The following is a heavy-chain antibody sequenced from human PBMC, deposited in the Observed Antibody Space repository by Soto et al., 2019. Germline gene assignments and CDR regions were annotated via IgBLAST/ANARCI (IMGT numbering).Heavy chain of an antibody. CDR1: GFTFSSYA. J-gene: IGHJ5*02. D-gene: IGHD6-19*01. CDR2: ISGSGGST. Sequence: GGSLRLSCAASGFTFSSYAMSCVRQAPGKGLEWVSAISGSGGSTYYADSVKGRFTISRDNSKNTLYLQMNSLRAEDTAVYYCAKDHPGLGIAVAGTFFDPWGEGTLVTVSS. CDR3: AKDHPGLGIAVAGTFFDP. V-gene: IGHV3-23*01.